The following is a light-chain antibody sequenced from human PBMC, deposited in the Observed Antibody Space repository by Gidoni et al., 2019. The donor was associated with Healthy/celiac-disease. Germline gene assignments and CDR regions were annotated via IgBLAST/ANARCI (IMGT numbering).Light chain of an antibody. CDR3: LQADSFPLT. CDR2: SAS. Sequence: IQMTQSPSSVSVSVGDSVTISCRASQRIGVWLAWYQQRPGNASNLLIYSASILHRGVPSRFSGAGSGTHFTLTISSLQPEDVGTYFCLQADSFPLTFGQGTRLEI. V-gene: IGKV1-12*01. CDR1: QRIGVW. J-gene: IGKJ5*01.